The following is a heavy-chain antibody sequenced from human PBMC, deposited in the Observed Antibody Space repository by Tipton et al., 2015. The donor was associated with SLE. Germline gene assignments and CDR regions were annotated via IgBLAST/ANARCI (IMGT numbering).Heavy chain of an antibody. CDR2: IYYSGTT. D-gene: IGHD5-18*01. Sequence: TPSLTCTVSGGSISSSSYYWAWIRQPPGKGLEWIGYIYYSGTTFYNPSLKSRLTISLDTSKNQFSLKLNSVAAADTAVYYCAREPDNYGATGFDYWGQGTLVTVSS. CDR1: GGSISSSSYY. V-gene: IGHV4-31*03. CDR3: AREPDNYGATGFDY. J-gene: IGHJ4*02.